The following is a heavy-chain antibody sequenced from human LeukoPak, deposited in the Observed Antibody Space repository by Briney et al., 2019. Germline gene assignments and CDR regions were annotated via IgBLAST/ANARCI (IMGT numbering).Heavy chain of an antibody. CDR1: GFTSSSYW. CDR3: ARAQYYYDRSGYFY. V-gene: IGHV3-74*01. Sequence: GGSLRLSCAASGFTSSSYWMHWVRQAPGKGLVWVSHINGDGSSTRYADSVKGRFTISRDNAKNTLYLQMNSLRAEDTAVYYCARAQYYYDRSGYFYWGQGTLVTVSS. D-gene: IGHD3-22*01. CDR2: INGDGSST. J-gene: IGHJ4*02.